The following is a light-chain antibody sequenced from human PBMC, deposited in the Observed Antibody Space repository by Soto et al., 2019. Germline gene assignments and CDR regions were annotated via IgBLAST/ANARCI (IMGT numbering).Light chain of an antibody. Sequence: DIQRTHYPSPLSAYVGERVTMTCRASQTIRNYLNWYQQKPGEAPKLLIYAASRLQSGVPSRFSGSGSGTDFTLTIYTLQPEDIATYYCHPSDSTPRFGGGTXVDIK. V-gene: IGKV1-39*01. CDR2: AAS. CDR1: QTIRNY. CDR3: HPSDSTPR. J-gene: IGKJ4*01.